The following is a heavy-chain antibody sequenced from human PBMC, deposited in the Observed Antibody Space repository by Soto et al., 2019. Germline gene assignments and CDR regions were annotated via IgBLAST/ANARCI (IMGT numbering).Heavy chain of an antibody. CDR1: GGSFSGYY. CDR2: INHSGST. D-gene: IGHD2-21*01. Sequence: SETPALTCAVHGGSFSGYYWSWIRQPPGKGLEWIGEINHSGSTNYNPSLKSRVTISIDRSKNQFSLKLSSVTAADTAVYYCASCGGETPGYTPDVSDIWGKGTMVTV. CDR3: ASCGGETPGYTPDVSDI. J-gene: IGHJ3*02. V-gene: IGHV4-34*01.